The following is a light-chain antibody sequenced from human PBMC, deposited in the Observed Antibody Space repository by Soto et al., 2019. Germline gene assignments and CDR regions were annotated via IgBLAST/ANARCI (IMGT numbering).Light chain of an antibody. J-gene: IGKJ1*01. CDR3: QHYSSNSGT. Sequence: DIQMTQSPSTLSASVGDRVTITCRASQRMSGFLAWYQQKPGKAPQLLISDASSLESGVPSRFSGGGSGTAFTLTISSLQHEDFATYYCQHYSSNSGTFGPGTKVDIK. V-gene: IGKV1-5*01. CDR1: QRMSGF. CDR2: DAS.